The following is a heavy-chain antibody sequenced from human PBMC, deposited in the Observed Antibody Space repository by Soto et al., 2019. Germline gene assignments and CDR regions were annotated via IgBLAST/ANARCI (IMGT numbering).Heavy chain of an antibody. J-gene: IGHJ4*02. CDR2: IGGSGGST. V-gene: IGHV3-23*01. CDR1: GFTFRSYA. CDR3: AKDPYAFDY. Sequence: GGSLRLSCAASGFTFRSYAMSWVRQAPGKGLEWVSGIGGSGGSTYYADSVKGRFTISRDNSKNTLYLQMNSLRAEDTAMYYCAKDPYAFDYWGQGTLVTVSS. D-gene: IGHD3-16*01.